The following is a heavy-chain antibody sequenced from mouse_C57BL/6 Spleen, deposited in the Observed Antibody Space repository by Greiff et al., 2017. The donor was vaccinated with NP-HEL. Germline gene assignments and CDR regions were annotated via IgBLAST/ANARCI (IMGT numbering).Heavy chain of an antibody. CDR2: IHPNSGST. Sequence: VQLQQPGAELVKPGASVKLSCKASGYTFTSYWMHWVKQRPGQGLEWIGMIHPNSGSTNYNEKFKSKATLTVDKSSSTAYMQLSILSSEDAAVYYCARGGYYGYYGVWGTGTTVTVSS. V-gene: IGHV1-64*01. J-gene: IGHJ1*03. CDR1: GYTFTSYW. CDR3: ARGGYYGYYGV. D-gene: IGHD1-1*02.